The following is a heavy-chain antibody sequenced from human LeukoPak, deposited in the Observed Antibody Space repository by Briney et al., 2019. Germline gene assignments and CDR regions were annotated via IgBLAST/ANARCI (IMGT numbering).Heavy chain of an antibody. V-gene: IGHV3-15*01. CDR3: QFFFLGYSEDC. Sequence: GGSLRLSCAASGFTFSTYSMSCVRQAPGKGLEWVGRLKSIPDGGTTDYAAPVKGRFNISRDDSKNTLYLQMNSLKTEDTGLYYCQFFFLGYSEDCWGQGSLVAVTS. CDR1: GFTFSTYS. CDR2: LKSIPDGGTT. J-gene: IGHJ4*02. D-gene: IGHD3-22*01.